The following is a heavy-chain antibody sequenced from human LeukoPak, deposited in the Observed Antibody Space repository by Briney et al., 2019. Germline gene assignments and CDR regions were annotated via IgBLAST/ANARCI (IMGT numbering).Heavy chain of an antibody. CDR1: GYTFTSYG. V-gene: IGHV1-18*01. D-gene: IGHD3-10*01. CDR3: ARGPKLLWFGELSRVALGWFDP. CDR2: ISAYNGNT. J-gene: IGHJ5*02. Sequence: ASVKVSCKASGYTFTSYGIRWVRQAPGQGLEWMGWISAYNGNTNYAQKLQGRVTMTTDTSTSTAYMELRSLRSDDTAVYYCARGPKLLWFGELSRVALGWFDPWGQGTLVTVSS.